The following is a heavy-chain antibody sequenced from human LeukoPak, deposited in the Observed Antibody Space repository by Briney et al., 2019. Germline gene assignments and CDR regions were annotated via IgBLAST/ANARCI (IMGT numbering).Heavy chain of an antibody. CDR3: ARGLLDSYGYGYYFDY. CDR2: IYYSGST. Sequence: SETLSLTCTVSGGSISSCYWSWIRQPPGKGLEWIGYIYYSGSTNYNPSLKSRVTISVDTSKNQFSLKLSSVTAADTAVYYCARGLLDSYGYGYYFDYWGQGTLVTVSS. CDR1: GGSISSCY. D-gene: IGHD5-18*01. V-gene: IGHV4-59*01. J-gene: IGHJ4*02.